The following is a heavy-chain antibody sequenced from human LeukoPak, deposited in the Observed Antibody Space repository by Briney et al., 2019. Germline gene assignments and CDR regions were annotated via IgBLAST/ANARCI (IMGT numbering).Heavy chain of an antibody. J-gene: IGHJ4*02. CDR1: GYTFTSYG. D-gene: IGHD3-10*01. CDR2: ISAYNGNT. CDR3: ASDRRFGDQVDY. V-gene: IGHV1-18*01. Sequence: ASVKVSCKASGYTFTSYGISWVRQAPGQGLEWMGWISAYNGNTNYAQKLQGRVTMTTDTSTSTAYMELRSLRSDDTAVYYCASDRRFGDQVDYWGQGTLVTVSS.